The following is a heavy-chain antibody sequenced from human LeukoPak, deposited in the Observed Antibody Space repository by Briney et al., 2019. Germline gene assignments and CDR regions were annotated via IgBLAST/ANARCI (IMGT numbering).Heavy chain of an antibody. Sequence: SETLSLTCTVSGGSISSYYWSWIRQSPGKGLEWIGYIYYSGSTNYNPSLKSRVTISVDTSKNQFSLKLSSVTAADTAVYYCARDHTSNASFDYWGQGTLVTVSS. V-gene: IGHV4-59*01. J-gene: IGHJ4*02. CDR3: ARDHTSNASFDY. CDR2: IYYSGST. CDR1: GGSISSYY. D-gene: IGHD4-11*01.